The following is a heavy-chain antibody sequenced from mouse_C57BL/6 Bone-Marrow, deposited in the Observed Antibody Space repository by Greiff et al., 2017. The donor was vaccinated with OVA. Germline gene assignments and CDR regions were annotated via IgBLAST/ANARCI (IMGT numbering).Heavy chain of an antibody. CDR3: ASEAYGNFDY. CDR2: ISYDGSN. Sequence: DVQLQESGPGLVKPSQSLSLTCSVTGYSITSGYYWNWIRQFPGNKLEWMGYISYDGSNNYNQSLKNRISITRDTSKNQFFLKLNSVTTEYTATYYCASEAYGNFDYWGQGTTLTVSS. V-gene: IGHV3-6*01. CDR1: GYSITSGYY. J-gene: IGHJ2*01. D-gene: IGHD2-1*01.